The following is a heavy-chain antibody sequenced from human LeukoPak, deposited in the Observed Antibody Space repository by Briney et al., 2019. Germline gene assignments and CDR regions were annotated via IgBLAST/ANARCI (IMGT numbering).Heavy chain of an antibody. J-gene: IGHJ4*02. D-gene: IGHD3-3*01. Sequence: GGSLRLSCAASGFTFSSYGVHWVRQAPGKGLDWVAVIWYDGSNKYYADSVKGRFTISRDNSKNTLYLQMNSLRAEDTAVYYCARVYYDFWSGYSSPPDYWGQGTLVTVSS. CDR2: IWYDGSNK. V-gene: IGHV3-33*01. CDR1: GFTFSSYG. CDR3: ARVYYDFWSGYSSPPDY.